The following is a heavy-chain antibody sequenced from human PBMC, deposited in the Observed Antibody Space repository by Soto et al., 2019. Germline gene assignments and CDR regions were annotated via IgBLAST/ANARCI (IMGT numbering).Heavy chain of an antibody. CDR3: ARASGWILEWVTRELLAY. D-gene: IGHD3-3*01. V-gene: IGHV1-18*04. CDR1: FNTNTNSG. CDR2: ISAYNGNT. Sequence: GSAGKACCEAGFNTNTNSGTCWRRPAPERGDEWMGWISAYNGNTKYAQKLQGRVTMTTDTSTSTAYMELRSLRSDDTAVYYCARASGWILEWVTRELLAYWGQGTLVTVSS. J-gene: IGHJ4*02.